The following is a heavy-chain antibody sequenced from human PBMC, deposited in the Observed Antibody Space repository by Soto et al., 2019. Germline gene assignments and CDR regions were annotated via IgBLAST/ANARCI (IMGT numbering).Heavy chain of an antibody. CDR1: GFTFSDYY. CDR2: ISSSGSTI. Sequence: PGGSLRLSCAASGFTFSDYYMSWIRQAPGKGLEWVSYISSSGSTIYYADSVKGRFTISRDNAKNSLYLQMSSLRAEDTAVYYCAREEYYYGSGSYRKGPYFDYWGQGTLVTVSS. D-gene: IGHD3-10*01. CDR3: AREEYYYGSGSYRKGPYFDY. J-gene: IGHJ4*02. V-gene: IGHV3-11*01.